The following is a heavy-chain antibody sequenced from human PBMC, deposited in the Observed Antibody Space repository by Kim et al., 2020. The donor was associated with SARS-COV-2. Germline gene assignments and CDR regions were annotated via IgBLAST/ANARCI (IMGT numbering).Heavy chain of an antibody. Sequence: SVKVSCKASGGTFSSYAISWVRQAPGQGLEWMGGIIPIFGTANYAQKFQGRVTITADESTSTAYMELSSLRSEDTAVYYCARDSKVVTALTYGMDVWGQGTTVTVSS. CDR3: ARDSKVVTALTYGMDV. D-gene: IGHD2-21*02. V-gene: IGHV1-69*13. J-gene: IGHJ6*02. CDR2: IIPIFGTA. CDR1: GGTFSSYA.